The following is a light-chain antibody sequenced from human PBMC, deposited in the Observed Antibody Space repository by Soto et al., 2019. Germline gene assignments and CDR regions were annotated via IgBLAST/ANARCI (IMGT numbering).Light chain of an antibody. CDR2: EVS. CDR1: SSDVASYNL. CDR3: CSYAGSSTLAV. V-gene: IGLV2-23*02. Sequence: QSALTQPASVSGSPGQSITISCTGTSSDVASYNLVSWYQQHPTKAPKLMIYEVSERPSGVSNRFSGSKSDNTASLTISGLQAEDEADYSCCSYAGSSTLAVFGGGTQLTVL. J-gene: IGLJ7*01.